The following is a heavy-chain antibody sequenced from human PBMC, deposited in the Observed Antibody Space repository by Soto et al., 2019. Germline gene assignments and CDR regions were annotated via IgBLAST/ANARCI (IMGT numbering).Heavy chain of an antibody. V-gene: IGHV1-69*02. J-gene: IGHJ3*02. CDR1: GGTFSSYT. D-gene: IGHD1-26*01. CDR2: IIPILGIA. Sequence: QVQLVQSGAEVKKPGSSVKVSCKASGGTFSSYTISWVRQAPGQGLEWMGRIIPILGIANYAQKFQGRVTITADKSTSTAYMELSSLRSEDTAVYYCARAFHRGGSYRAFDIWGQGTMVTVSS. CDR3: ARAFHRGGSYRAFDI.